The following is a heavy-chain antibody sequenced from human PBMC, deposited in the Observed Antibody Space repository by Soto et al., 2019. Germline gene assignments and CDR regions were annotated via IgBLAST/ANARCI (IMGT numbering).Heavy chain of an antibody. CDR3: ARHLGGNHYYYGMDV. CDR1: GGTFSSYA. CDR2: IIPIFGTA. Sequence: QVQLVQSGAEVKKPGSSVKVSCKASGGTFSSYAISWVRQAPGQGLEWMGGIIPIFGTADYAQKFQGRVTITADDFTSTAYMGLSSLRSEVTSVYYCARHLGGNHYYYGMDVWGQGTTVTVSS. V-gene: IGHV1-69*12. D-gene: IGHD3-16*01. J-gene: IGHJ6*02.